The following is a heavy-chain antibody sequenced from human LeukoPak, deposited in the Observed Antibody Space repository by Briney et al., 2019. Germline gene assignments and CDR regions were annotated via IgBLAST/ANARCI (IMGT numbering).Heavy chain of an antibody. CDR3: AVVTTLEGSHYFDY. CDR1: GVSISSSNSY. V-gene: IGHV4-39*07. D-gene: IGHD2-21*02. Sequence: PSETLSLTCTVSGVSISSSNSYWGWIRQPPGKGLEWIGSIYYTGNTYYNPSLKSRVTMSVDTSKNQFSLKLSSVTAADTAVYYCAVVTTLEGSHYFDYWGQGTLVTVSS. CDR2: IYYTGNT. J-gene: IGHJ4*02.